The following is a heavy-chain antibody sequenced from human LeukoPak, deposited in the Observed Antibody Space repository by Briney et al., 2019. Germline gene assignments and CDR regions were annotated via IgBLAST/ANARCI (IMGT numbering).Heavy chain of an antibody. V-gene: IGHV1-8*01. D-gene: IGHD3-22*01. CDR1: GYTFTSYD. J-gene: IGHJ4*02. CDR3: AIKLSSGGY. CDR2: VNPNSANT. Sequence: GASVKVSCKASGYTFTSYDINWERQATGQGLEWMGWVNPNSANTAYAQKFQGRVTMTRNTSISTAYMELSSLRSEDTAVYYCAIKLSSGGYWGQGTLVTVSS.